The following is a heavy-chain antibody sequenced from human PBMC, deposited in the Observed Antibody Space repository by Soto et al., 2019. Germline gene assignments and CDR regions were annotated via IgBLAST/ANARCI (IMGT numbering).Heavy chain of an antibody. CDR2: ISYDGSNK. CDR3: ASKTSYSYYYYYGMDV. CDR1: GFTFSSYA. Sequence: QVQLVESGGGVVQPGRSLRLSCAASGFTFSSYAMHWVRQAPGKGLEWVAVISYDGSNKYYADSVKGRFTISRDNSKNTVYLQMNSLRADDTAVYYCASKTSYSYYYYYGMDVWGQGTTVTVSS. J-gene: IGHJ6*02. V-gene: IGHV3-30-3*01. D-gene: IGHD4-4*01.